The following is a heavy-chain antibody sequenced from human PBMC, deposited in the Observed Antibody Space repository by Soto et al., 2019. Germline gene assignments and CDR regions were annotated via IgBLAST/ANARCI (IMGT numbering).Heavy chain of an antibody. CDR3: AKDLAVGATRAGSFDY. D-gene: IGHD1-26*01. V-gene: IGHV3-23*01. CDR2: ISGSGGST. CDR1: GFTFSSYA. Sequence: GGSLRLSCAASGFTFSSYAMSWVRQAPGKGLEWVSAISGSGGSTYYADSVKGRFTISRDNSKNTLYLQMNSLRAEDTAVYYCAKDLAVGATRAGSFDYWGQGTLVTVSS. J-gene: IGHJ4*02.